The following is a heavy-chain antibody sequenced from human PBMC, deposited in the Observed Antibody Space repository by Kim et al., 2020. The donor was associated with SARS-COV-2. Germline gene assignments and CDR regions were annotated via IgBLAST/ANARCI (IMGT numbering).Heavy chain of an antibody. D-gene: IGHD3-22*01. J-gene: IGHJ6*02. CDR1: GFSFDDFA. CDR2: ISYEGRNK. V-gene: IGHV3-30-3*01. Sequence: GGSLRLSCAASGFSFDDFAMNWVRQAPGKGLEWVAVISYEGRNKDYADSVKGRFTISRDNPKSTLFLQMNSLRVEDTGVYYCARGNYHESLSLGDEYNGMDVWGQGTTVTVSS. CDR3: ARGNYHESLSLGDEYNGMDV.